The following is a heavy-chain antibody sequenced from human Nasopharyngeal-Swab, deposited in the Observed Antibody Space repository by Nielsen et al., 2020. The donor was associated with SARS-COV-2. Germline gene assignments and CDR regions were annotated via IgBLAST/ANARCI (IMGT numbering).Heavy chain of an antibody. J-gene: IGHJ3*02. Sequence: WVRHAPHLVFVWLGLLHPSGGRTSYAQKSQGRVTMTRDTFTITVYLELRSLRSEDTAVYYCARGRDCTNGVCYAGETDAFDIWGQGTMVTVSS. V-gene: IGHV1-46*01. CDR2: LHPSGGRT. D-gene: IGHD2-8*01. CDR3: ARGRDCTNGVCYAGETDAFDI.